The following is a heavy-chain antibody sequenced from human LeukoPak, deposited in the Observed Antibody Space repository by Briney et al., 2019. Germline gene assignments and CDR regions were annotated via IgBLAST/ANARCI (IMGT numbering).Heavy chain of an antibody. V-gene: IGHV3-23*01. J-gene: IGHJ4*02. CDR2: ISGSGGST. CDR3: ARDRVNGGSYYDGHDY. D-gene: IGHD1-26*01. CDR1: GFTFSSYA. Sequence: TGGSLRLSCAASGFTFSSYAMSWVRQAPGKGLEWVSAISGSGGSTYYADSVKGRFTISRDSSKNTLYLQMNSLRAEDTAVYYCARDRVNGGSYYDGHDYWGQGTLVTVSS.